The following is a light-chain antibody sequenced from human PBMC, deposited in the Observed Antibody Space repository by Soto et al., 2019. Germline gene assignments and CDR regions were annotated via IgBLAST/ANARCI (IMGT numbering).Light chain of an antibody. J-gene: IGLJ2*01. V-gene: IGLV1-40*01. CDR1: SSNIGAGYD. CDR3: QSYDSSLSGSVV. CDR2: GNT. Sequence: QAVVTQPPSVSGAPGQRVTISCTGSSSNIGAGYDVHWYRHLPGTAPKLLIYGNTNRPSGVPDRFSGSKSGTSASLAITGLQAEDEADYYCQSYDSSLSGSVVFGGGTQLTVL.